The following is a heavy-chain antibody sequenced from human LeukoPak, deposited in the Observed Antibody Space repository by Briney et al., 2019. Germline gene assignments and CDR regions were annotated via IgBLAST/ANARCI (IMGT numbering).Heavy chain of an antibody. CDR3: ARDVPHNWFDT. Sequence: GRSLRLSCAASGITFGNSWMHWVRQGPGKGLVWISRINSDGGGAIYADSVKGRFTVSRDNAKNTLYLQMNSLRAEDTAVYYCARDVPHNWFDTWGQGTLVTVSS. CDR2: INSDGGGA. V-gene: IGHV3-74*01. CDR1: GITFGNSW. J-gene: IGHJ5*02.